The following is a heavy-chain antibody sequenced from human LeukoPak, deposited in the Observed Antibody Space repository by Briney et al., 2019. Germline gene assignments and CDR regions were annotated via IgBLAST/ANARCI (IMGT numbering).Heavy chain of an antibody. V-gene: IGHV4-39*01. D-gene: IGHD3-10*01. J-gene: IGHJ5*02. Sequence: SETLSLTCTVSGGSISSSSYYWGWIRQPPGTGLEWIGSIYYTGSTYYSPSLKSRVTISIDTSKNQFSLKLSSVTAADTAVYYCARHYYGSGSYRNNWFDPWGQGTLVTVSS. CDR2: IYYTGST. CDR1: GGSISSSSYY. CDR3: ARHYYGSGSYRNNWFDP.